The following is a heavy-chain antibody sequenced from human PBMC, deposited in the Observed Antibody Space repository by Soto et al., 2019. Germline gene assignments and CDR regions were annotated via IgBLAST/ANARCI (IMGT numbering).Heavy chain of an antibody. D-gene: IGHD2-2*01. J-gene: IGHJ6*02. CDR1: GYTFISYA. CDR3: ARSRAAYYYGLDV. V-gene: IGHV1-3*04. Sequence: QVQLVQSGTEVKKPGASVKVSCKASGYTFISYAMHWVRQAPGQRLEWMGWILTGNGNTKYSQNFQGRVTLTRDTPASTAYMELSSLRSEDTAVYYCARSRAAYYYGLDVWGQGTTVTVSS. CDR2: ILTGNGNT.